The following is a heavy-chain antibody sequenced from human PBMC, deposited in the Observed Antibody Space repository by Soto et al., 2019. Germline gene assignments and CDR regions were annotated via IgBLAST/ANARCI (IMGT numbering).Heavy chain of an antibody. Sequence: SLRLSCAASGFTFYDYAIHFFRQSPVKGREWVSGISWNSGSIGYADSVKGRFTISRDNAKNSLYLQMNSLRAEDTALYYCAKVIDPYGDYEYYYYYGMDVWGQGTTVTVSS. J-gene: IGHJ6*02. CDR3: AKVIDPYGDYEYYYYYGMDV. CDR1: GFTFYDYA. D-gene: IGHD4-17*01. V-gene: IGHV3-9*01. CDR2: ISWNSGSI.